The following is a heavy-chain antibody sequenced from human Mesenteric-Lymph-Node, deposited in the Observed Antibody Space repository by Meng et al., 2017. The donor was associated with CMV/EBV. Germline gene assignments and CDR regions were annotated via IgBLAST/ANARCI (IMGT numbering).Heavy chain of an antibody. D-gene: IGHD3-10*01. CDR3: AKDRVGSGSYYSPTFDY. CDR1: GFPFDDYA. V-gene: IGHV3-9*01. CDR2: ISWNSGSI. Sequence: SLKIPCVASGFPFDDYAMHWVRQAPGKGLEWVSGISWNSGSIGYVDSVKGRFTISRDNAKNSLYLQMNSLRAEDTALYYCAKDRVGSGSYYSPTFDYWGQGTLVTVSS. J-gene: IGHJ4*02.